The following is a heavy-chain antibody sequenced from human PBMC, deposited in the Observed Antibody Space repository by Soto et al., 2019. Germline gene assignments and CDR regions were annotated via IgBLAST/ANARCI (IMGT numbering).Heavy chain of an antibody. V-gene: IGHV5-51*01. CDR3: AKETVYSSSSGTFDI. CDR2: IYPGDSDT. CDR1: GYSFPTYW. Sequence: GESLKISCKGSGYSFPTYWIGWVRQMPGKGLEWMGIIYPGDSDTRYSPSFQGQVTISADKSISTAYVQWSSLKASDTAMYYCAKETVYSSSSGTFDIWGQGTMVTVSS. J-gene: IGHJ3*02. D-gene: IGHD6-6*01.